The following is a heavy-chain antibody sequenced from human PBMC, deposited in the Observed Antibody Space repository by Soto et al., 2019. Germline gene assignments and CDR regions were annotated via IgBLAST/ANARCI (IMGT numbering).Heavy chain of an antibody. CDR3: SSRSATVLSLTY. D-gene: IGHD2-8*01. Sequence: GGSLRLSCAASGFAVSSNYMSWVRQAPGKGLECVSLIYTVVTKYYADSVKGRFTLYRDNSKNTLYLQMNSPSAQDTAVYYCSSRSATVLSLTYWGPGTQVTVPS. V-gene: IGHV3-53*01. CDR1: GFAVSSNY. J-gene: IGHJ4*02. CDR2: IYTVVTK.